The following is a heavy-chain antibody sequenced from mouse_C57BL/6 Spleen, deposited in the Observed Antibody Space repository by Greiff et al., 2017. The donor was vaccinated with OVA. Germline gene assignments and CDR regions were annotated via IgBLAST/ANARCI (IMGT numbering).Heavy chain of an antibody. Sequence: QVQLQQPGAELVKPGASVKMSCKASGYTFTSYWITWVKQRPGQGLEWIGDIYPGSGSTNYNEKFKSKATLTVDTSSSTAYMQLSSPTSEDSAVYYCARGMVTTFRWAMDYWGQGTSVTVSS. CDR1: GYTFTSYW. CDR2: IYPGSGST. D-gene: IGHD2-3*01. J-gene: IGHJ4*01. CDR3: ARGMVTTFRWAMDY. V-gene: IGHV1-55*01.